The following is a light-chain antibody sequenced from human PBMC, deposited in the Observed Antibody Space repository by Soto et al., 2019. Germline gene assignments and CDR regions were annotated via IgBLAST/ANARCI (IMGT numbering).Light chain of an antibody. J-gene: IGLJ7*01. CDR2: QHN. Sequence: SYELTQPPSVSVSPGQTASITCSGNKLGDKYPSWYQQKPGQSPLLVIYQHNMRPSGIPERFSGSNSGDTATLTISGTQPMDEADYYCQAWDGNTVIFGGGTQLTVL. CDR1: KLGDKY. V-gene: IGLV3-1*01. CDR3: QAWDGNTVI.